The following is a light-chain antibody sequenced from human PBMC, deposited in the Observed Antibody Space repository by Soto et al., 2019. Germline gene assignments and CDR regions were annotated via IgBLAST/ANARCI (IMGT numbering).Light chain of an antibody. J-gene: IGKJ5*01. CDR1: TDISNY. CDR2: DAS. V-gene: IGKV1-33*01. Sequence: DIQMTQSPSSLSASVGDRVTITCQASTDISNYLNWYQQKPGKAPKLLIYDASNLAIGVPSRLIGSGSATDVTLPITSLQPIDIATYYWQLDDNFTVSSGQWTRLEIK. CDR3: QLDDNFTVS.